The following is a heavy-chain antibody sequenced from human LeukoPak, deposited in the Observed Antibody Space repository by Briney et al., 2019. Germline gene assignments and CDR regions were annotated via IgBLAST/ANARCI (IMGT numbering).Heavy chain of an antibody. V-gene: IGHV3-30*04. CDR1: GFTFSSYA. J-gene: IGHJ4*02. Sequence: GGSLRLSCAASGFTFSSYAMHWVRRAPGKGLEWVAVISYDGSNKYYADSVKGRFTISRDNSKNTLYLQMNSLRAEDTAVYYCVRERYCGSTDCYSLFDYWGQGTLVTVSS. CDR3: VRERYCGSTDCYSLFDY. D-gene: IGHD2-2*01. CDR2: ISYDGSNK.